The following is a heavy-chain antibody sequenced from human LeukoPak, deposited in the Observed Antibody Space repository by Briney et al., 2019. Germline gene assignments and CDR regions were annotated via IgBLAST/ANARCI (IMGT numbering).Heavy chain of an antibody. CDR3: ARDMIVVVRGYYYMGV. CDR2: IKQDGSEK. D-gene: IGHD3-22*01. Sequence: GGSLRLSCAASGFTFSSYWMSWVRQAPGKGLEWVANIKQDGSEKYYVDSVKGRFTISRDNAKNSLYLQMNSLRAEDTAVYYCARDMIVVVRGYYYMGVWGKGTTVTVSS. V-gene: IGHV3-7*01. CDR1: GFTFSSYW. J-gene: IGHJ6*03.